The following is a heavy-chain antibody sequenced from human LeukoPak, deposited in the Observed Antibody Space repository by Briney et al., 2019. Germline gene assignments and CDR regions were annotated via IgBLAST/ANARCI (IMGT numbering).Heavy chain of an antibody. CDR2: FIPIFGSP. CDR1: VPTFTSYA. V-gene: IGHV1-69*05. CDR3: AGFFYDSSGAAFDI. D-gene: IGHD3-22*01. Sequence: VASVKVSCKASVPTFTSYAINWVRQAPGQRLECMGGFIPIFGSPTYAQEFQGRVTFTTDESTYTAYMELSNLRSDDTAVFYCAGFFYDSSGAAFDIWGQGTMVTVSS. J-gene: IGHJ3*02.